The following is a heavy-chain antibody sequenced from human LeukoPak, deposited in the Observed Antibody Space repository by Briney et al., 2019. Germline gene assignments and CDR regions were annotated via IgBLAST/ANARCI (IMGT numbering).Heavy chain of an antibody. Sequence: ASVKVSCKASRYTFIAFYLYWVRQAPGQGLEWMGYIDPNSGDTTYAQKFQGRVTMTRDASMNSAYMDLRRLTSDDTAVYYCARDRAAPGRGPYYYGLDAWGQGTTVTVSS. J-gene: IGHJ6*02. V-gene: IGHV1-2*02. CDR1: RYTFIAFY. CDR2: IDPNSGDT. D-gene: IGHD6-6*01. CDR3: ARDRAAPGRGPYYYGLDA.